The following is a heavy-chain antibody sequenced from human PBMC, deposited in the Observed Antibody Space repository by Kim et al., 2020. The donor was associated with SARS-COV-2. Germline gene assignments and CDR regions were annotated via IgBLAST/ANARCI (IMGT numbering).Heavy chain of an antibody. V-gene: IGHV3-15*01. CDR1: GFTFSKAW. D-gene: IGHD2-15*01. Sequence: GGSLRLSCAASGFTFSKAWMSWVRQAPGKGLEWVGRIKSKTDGGTTDYAAAVKGRFTISRDDSQNTLYLQMNSLETGDTAVYYCTTDFPGGPDYWGQGTLVTVSS. J-gene: IGHJ4*02. CDR2: IKSKTDGGTT. CDR3: TTDFPGGPDY.